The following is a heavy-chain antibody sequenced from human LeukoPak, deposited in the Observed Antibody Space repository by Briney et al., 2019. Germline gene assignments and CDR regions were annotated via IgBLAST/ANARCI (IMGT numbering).Heavy chain of an antibody. D-gene: IGHD3-10*01. J-gene: IGHJ4*02. CDR3: ARFEDYFDY. CDR2: INAGNGNT. Sequence: GGSLRLSCAASGYTFTSYAMHWVRQAPGQRLEWMGWINAGNGNTKYSQKFQGRVTITRDTSASTAYMELSSLRSEDTAVYYCARFEDYFDYWGQGTLVTVSS. V-gene: IGHV1-3*01. CDR1: GYTFTSYA.